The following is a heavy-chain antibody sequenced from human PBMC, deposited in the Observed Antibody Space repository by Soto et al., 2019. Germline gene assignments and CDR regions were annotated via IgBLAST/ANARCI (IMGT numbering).Heavy chain of an antibody. CDR2: IKSKTDGGTT. V-gene: IGHV3-15*01. CDR1: GFTFSNAW. CDR3: TTDPTFTTIFGVVMYRWTYYYGMDV. Sequence: KPGGSLRLSCAASGFTFSNAWMSWVRQAPGKGLEWVGRIKSKTDGGTTDYAAPVKGRFTISRDDSKNTLYLQMNSLKTEDTAVYYCTTDPTFTTIFGVVMYRWTYYYGMDVWGQGTTVTVSS. J-gene: IGHJ6*02. D-gene: IGHD3-3*01.